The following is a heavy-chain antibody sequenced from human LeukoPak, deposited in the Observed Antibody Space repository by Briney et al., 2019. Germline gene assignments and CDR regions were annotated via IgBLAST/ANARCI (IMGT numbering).Heavy chain of an antibody. J-gene: IGHJ3*02. V-gene: IGHV1-18*01. D-gene: IGHD1-26*01. Sequence: ASVKVSCKASGYTFTSYGISWVRQAPGQGLEWMGWISPYNGNTNYAQKFQGRVTMTTDTSTSTAYMELRSLRSDDTAVYHCARNRWEPYHNDAFDIWGHGTMVTVSS. CDR2: ISPYNGNT. CDR1: GYTFTSYG. CDR3: ARNRWEPYHNDAFDI.